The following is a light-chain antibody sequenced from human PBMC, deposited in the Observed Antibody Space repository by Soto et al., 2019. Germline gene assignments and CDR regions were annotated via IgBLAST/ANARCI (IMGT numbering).Light chain of an antibody. V-gene: IGLV2-18*02. Sequence: QSALTQPPSVSGSPGQSVTISCTGTSSDVGSYNRVSWYQQPPGTAPKLMIYEVSNRPSGVTDRVSGSKSGNTASLTISGLQAEDEADYYFSSYTSSSTYVFGTGTKLTVL. CDR1: SSDVGSYNR. J-gene: IGLJ1*01. CDR2: EVS. CDR3: SSYTSSSTYV.